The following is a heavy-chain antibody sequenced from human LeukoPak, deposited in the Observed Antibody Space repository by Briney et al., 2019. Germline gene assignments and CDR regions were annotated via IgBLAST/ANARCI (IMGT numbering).Heavy chain of an antibody. CDR2: ITSDSNTI. Sequence: GGSLRLSCAAAGFAFSTYARNWVRQAPGKGLEWVSFITSDSNTIYYADSMKGRFTISRDNVENSLYLQMTSLRGEDTAVYYCARDLSSDCFDPWGQGTLLTVSS. V-gene: IGHV3-48*01. CDR1: GFAFSTYA. J-gene: IGHJ5*02. CDR3: ARDLSSDCFDP. D-gene: IGHD6-13*01.